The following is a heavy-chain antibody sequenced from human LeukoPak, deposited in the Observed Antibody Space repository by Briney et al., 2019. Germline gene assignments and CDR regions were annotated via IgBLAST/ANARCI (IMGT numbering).Heavy chain of an antibody. Sequence: SETLSLTCTVSGYSINNGYYWAWVRQPPGKGLEWIGRIYTSGSTNYNPSLKSRVTISVDTSKNQFSLKLSSVTAADTAVYYCARDSKVGASRRGGGSSTYYFDYWGQGTLVTVSS. D-gene: IGHD1-26*01. CDR3: ARDSKVGASRRGGGSSTYYFDY. V-gene: IGHV4-38-2*02. CDR1: GYSINNGYY. CDR2: IYTSGST. J-gene: IGHJ4*02.